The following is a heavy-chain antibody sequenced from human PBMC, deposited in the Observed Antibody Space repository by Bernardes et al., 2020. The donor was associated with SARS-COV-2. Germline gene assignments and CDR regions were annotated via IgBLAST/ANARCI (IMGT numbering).Heavy chain of an antibody. D-gene: IGHD3-16*02. CDR3: ARVGIMITFGGVIVPRPPDY. V-gene: IGHV1-18*04. J-gene: IGHJ4*02. CDR1: GYTFTSYV. Sequence: ASVKVSCKASGYTFTSYVIIWVRQAPGQGLEWMGWISAYNGNTNYAQKLQGRVTMTTDTSTSTAYMELRSLRSDDTAVYYCARVGIMITFGGVIVPRPPDYWGQGTLVTVSS. CDR2: ISAYNGNT.